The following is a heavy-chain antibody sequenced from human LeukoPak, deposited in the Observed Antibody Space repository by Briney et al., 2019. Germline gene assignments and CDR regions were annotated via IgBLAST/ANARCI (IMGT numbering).Heavy chain of an antibody. V-gene: IGHV4-59*01. CDR1: GGSFSTYY. D-gene: IGHD3-16*01. Sequence: PSETLSLTCTVSGGSFSTYYCSSVRQPPGRGLEWIGYIYYSGNTDYNPSLKSRATMSLDTSKNQFSLNLSSVTAADTAIYYCARAVITFGGAVAKGFDCWGQGTLVTVSS. J-gene: IGHJ4*02. CDR2: IYYSGNT. CDR3: ARAVITFGGAVAKGFDC.